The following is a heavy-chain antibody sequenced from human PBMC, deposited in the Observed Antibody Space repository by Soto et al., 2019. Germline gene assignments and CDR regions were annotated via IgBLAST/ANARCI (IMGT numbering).Heavy chain of an antibody. CDR2: IFYSGNT. Sequence: SETLSLTCTFPGGSINSYYWSWIRQSPGKGLEWIGYIFYSGNTNYNPSLNSRVTLSVDTSKNQFSLKLTSVTAADTAVYYCARHAPGGPFDSWGQGTLVTVS. CDR3: ARHAPGGPFDS. V-gene: IGHV4-59*08. CDR1: GGSINSYY. J-gene: IGHJ4*02.